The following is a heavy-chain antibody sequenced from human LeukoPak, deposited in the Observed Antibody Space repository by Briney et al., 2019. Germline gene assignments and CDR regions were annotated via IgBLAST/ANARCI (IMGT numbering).Heavy chain of an antibody. CDR1: GFTFSNFW. Sequence: GGSLRLSCAASGFTFSNFWMTWVRQAPGKGLEWVANIKQDGSEKYYVDSVKGRFTISRDNAKNSLYLQMNSLRAEDTAVYYCARGRVDDYWGQGTLDTVSS. J-gene: IGHJ4*02. CDR2: IKQDGSEK. CDR3: ARGRVDDY. V-gene: IGHV3-7*03.